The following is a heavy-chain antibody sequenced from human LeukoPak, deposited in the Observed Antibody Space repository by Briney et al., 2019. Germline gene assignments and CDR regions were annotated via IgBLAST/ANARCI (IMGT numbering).Heavy chain of an antibody. CDR3: AREGGTVTRNAFDI. V-gene: IGHV1-18*01. D-gene: IGHD4-17*01. CDR1: GYTFTNYG. CDR2: ISPYNGNT. Sequence: ASVKVSCKASGYTFTNYGISWVRQAPGQRLEWLGWISPYNGNTNYAQKLQDRVTLTTDTSTSTAYMELGSLRSDDTAVYYCAREGGTVTRNAFDIWGQGTMVTVSS. J-gene: IGHJ3*02.